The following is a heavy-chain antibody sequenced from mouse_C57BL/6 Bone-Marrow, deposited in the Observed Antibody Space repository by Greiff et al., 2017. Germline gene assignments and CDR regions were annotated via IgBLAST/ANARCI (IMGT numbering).Heavy chain of an antibody. CDR2: IDPSDSYT. V-gene: IGHV1-69*01. J-gene: IGHJ3*01. CDR3: AAYDYDAD. CDR1: GYTFTSYW. D-gene: IGHD2-4*01. Sequence: QVQLQQPGAELVMPGASVKLSCKASGYTFTSYWMHWVKQRPGQGLEWIGEIDPSDSYTNYNQKFKGKSTLTVDKSSSTAYMQLSSLTSEDAAVYYCAAYDYDADWGQGTLVTVSA.